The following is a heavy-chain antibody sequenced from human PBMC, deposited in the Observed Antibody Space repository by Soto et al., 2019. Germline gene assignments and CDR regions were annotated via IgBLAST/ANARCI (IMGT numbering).Heavy chain of an antibody. D-gene: IGHD2-15*01. V-gene: IGHV1-69*01. CDR2: IIPIFTRT. Sequence: QLQLVQSGTEVKEPGSSVKVSCKASGGTFGTSSFVWVRQGPGQGLEWMGGIIPIFTRTNFAQKFQGRVTFSADESTRTTYMELRSLTSEDTAIYYCARDVVRSTAGDSWGQGTLVTVSS. J-gene: IGHJ4*02. CDR1: GGTFGTSS. CDR3: ARDVVRSTAGDS.